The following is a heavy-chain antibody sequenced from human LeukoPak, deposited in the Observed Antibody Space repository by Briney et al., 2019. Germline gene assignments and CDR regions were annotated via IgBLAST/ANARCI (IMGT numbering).Heavy chain of an antibody. Sequence: PGGSLRLSCAASGFIFSDYYMTWIRQAPGKGLEFTSFISSSGSYTNSADSVKGRFTISRDNSKNTLYLQMNSLRAEDTAVYYCARELENYYYYGMDVWGQGTTVTVSS. CDR3: ARELENYYYYGMDV. J-gene: IGHJ6*02. V-gene: IGHV3-11*06. CDR2: ISSSGSYT. CDR1: GFIFSDYY.